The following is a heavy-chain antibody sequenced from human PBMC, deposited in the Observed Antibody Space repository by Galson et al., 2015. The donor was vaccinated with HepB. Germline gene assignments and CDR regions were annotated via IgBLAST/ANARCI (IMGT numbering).Heavy chain of an antibody. CDR3: ARVIPNYGSGIRAFDI. J-gene: IGHJ3*02. D-gene: IGHD3-10*01. V-gene: IGHV3-21*01. Sequence: SLRLSCAASGFTFSSYSMNWVRQAPGKGLEWVSSISSSSSYIYYADSVKGRFTISRDNAKNSLYLQMNSLRAEDTAVYYCARVIPNYGSGIRAFDIWGQGTMVTVSS. CDR2: ISSSSSYI. CDR1: GFTFSSYS.